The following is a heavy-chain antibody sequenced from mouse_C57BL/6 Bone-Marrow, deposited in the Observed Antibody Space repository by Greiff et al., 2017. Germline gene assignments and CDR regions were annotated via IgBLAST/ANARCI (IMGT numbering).Heavy chain of an antibody. CDR3: ARVAYDEKVWFAY. V-gene: IGHV1-7*01. CDR2: INPSSGYT. Sequence: QVQLQQSGAELAKPGASVKLSCKASGYTFTSYWMHWVKQRPGQGLEWIGYINPSSGYTKYNQKFKDKATLTADKSSSTAYMQLSSLTYEDSAVYYCARVAYDEKVWFAYWGQGTLVTVSA. J-gene: IGHJ3*01. D-gene: IGHD2-12*01. CDR1: GYTFTSYW.